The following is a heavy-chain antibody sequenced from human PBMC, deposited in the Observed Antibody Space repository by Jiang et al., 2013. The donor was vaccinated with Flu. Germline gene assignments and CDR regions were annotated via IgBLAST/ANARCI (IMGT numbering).Heavy chain of an antibody. CDR1: GGTFGSYA. Sequence: SGAEVKKPGSSVKVSCKASGGTFGSYAISWVRQAPGQGLEWMGGIIPIFGTANYAQKFQGRVTITADESTSTAYMELSSLRSEDTAVYYCARDLGGSGPPYDYWGQGNPGHRLL. D-gene: IGHD1-26*01. CDR3: ARDLGGSGPPYDY. J-gene: IGHJ4*02. V-gene: IGHV1-69*01. CDR2: IIPIFGTA.